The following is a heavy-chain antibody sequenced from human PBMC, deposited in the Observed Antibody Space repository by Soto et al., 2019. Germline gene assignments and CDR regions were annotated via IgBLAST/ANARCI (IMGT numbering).Heavy chain of an antibody. V-gene: IGHV1-18*01. CDR2: ISAYNGNR. CDR3: ARGHDILTGWKVEF. D-gene: IGHD3-9*01. CDR1: GYSFTDFG. J-gene: IGHJ4*02. Sequence: QAQLVQSGSEVKKPGASVKVSCKASGYSFTDFGVNWVRQAPGQGLEWLGWISAYNGNRVYAQSFQGRLTVTTDTTRDTSYLELTHLRSDDTAIYYCARGHDILTGWKVEFWGQGTLVTVSS.